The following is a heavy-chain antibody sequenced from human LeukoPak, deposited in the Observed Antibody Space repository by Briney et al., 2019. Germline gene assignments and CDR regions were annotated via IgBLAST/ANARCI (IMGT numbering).Heavy chain of an antibody. CDR2: ISYDGSNK. J-gene: IGHJ4*02. Sequence: GGSLRLSCAASGSTFRSYVMHWVRQAPGKGLEWVAVISYDGSNKYYADSVKGRFAISRDNSKNTLYLQMNSLRAEDTAVYYCAKAYGYCTTTSCSHEEFDYWGQGTLVTVSS. D-gene: IGHD2-2*01. CDR1: GSTFRSYV. V-gene: IGHV3-30*18. CDR3: AKAYGYCTTTSCSHEEFDY.